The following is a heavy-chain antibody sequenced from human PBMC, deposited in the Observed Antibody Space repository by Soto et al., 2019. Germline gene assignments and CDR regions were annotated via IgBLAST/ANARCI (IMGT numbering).Heavy chain of an antibody. J-gene: IGHJ3*02. CDR2: IIPIFGTA. D-gene: IGHD2-21*01. Sequence: GTSVEVSCQDSGGTFSSYASSWVRQAPGQGLEWMGGIIPIFGTANYAQKFQGRVTITADESTSTAYMELSSLRSEDTAVYYCARDSATGSNHFVGYDAFDIWGQGTMVTVSS. CDR1: GGTFSSYA. V-gene: IGHV1-69*13. CDR3: ARDSATGSNHFVGYDAFDI.